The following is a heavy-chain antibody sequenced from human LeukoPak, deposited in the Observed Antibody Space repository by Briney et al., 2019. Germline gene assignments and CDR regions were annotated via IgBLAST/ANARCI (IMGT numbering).Heavy chain of an antibody. CDR3: ASQTSIQALGY. D-gene: IGHD5-18*01. Sequence: SETLSLTCTVSGDSISDDYYTWMRQPAGKGLEWIGRIHSGGTTNYNPSLMSRVTLSIDKSKKHISLRLTSVTAADTAVYYCASQTSIQALGYWGQGTLVTVSS. J-gene: IGHJ4*02. CDR2: IHSGGTT. CDR1: GDSISDDY. V-gene: IGHV4-4*07.